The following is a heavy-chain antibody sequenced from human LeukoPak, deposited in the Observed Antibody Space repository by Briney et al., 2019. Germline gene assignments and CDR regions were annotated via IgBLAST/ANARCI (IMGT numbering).Heavy chain of an antibody. CDR1: GGSISSYY. V-gene: IGHV4-59*01. CDR3: ARGIAAAGFFYYYYYGMDV. J-gene: IGHJ6*02. CDR2: TYYSGST. D-gene: IGHD6-13*01. Sequence: SETLSLTCTVSGGSISSYYWSWIRQPPGKGLEWIGYTYYSGSTNYNPSLKSRVTISVDTSKNQFSLKLSSVTAADTAVYYCARGIAAAGFFYYYYYGMDVWGQGTTVTVSS.